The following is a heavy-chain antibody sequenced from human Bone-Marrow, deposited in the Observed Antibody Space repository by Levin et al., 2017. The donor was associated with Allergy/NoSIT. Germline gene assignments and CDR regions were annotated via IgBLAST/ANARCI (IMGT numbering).Heavy chain of an antibody. Sequence: SQTLSLTCTVSGGSIRSGGYYWSWLRQHTGQGLEWIGYIYDSGSTSYNPSLESRVAISVDTSKNQFYLKLTSLTAADTAVYYCARIPDTTSEFDYWGQGTLVTVSS. V-gene: IGHV4-31*03. D-gene: IGHD5-18*01. CDR1: GGSIRSGGYY. CDR2: IYDSGST. J-gene: IGHJ4*02. CDR3: ARIPDTTSEFDY.